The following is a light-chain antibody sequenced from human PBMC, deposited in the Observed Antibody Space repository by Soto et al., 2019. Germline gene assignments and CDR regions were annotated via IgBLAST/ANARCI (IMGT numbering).Light chain of an antibody. Sequence: QLVLTQSPSASASLGASVSLTCTLSSGHSNYAIAWHQQQPGKGPRYLMKLNNDGSHTKGDGIPDRFSGSSSGAERYLTISSLQSEDEADYHCQIWALGVFGGGTKLTVL. V-gene: IGLV4-69*01. CDR1: SGHSNYA. CDR3: QIWALGV. CDR2: LNNDGSH. J-gene: IGLJ3*02.